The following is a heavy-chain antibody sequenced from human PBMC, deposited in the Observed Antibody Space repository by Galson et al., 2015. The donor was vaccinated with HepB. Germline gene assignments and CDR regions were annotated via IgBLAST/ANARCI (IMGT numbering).Heavy chain of an antibody. V-gene: IGHV3-11*05. D-gene: IGHD2-15*01. Sequence: SLRLSCAASGFTFSDYYMSWIRRAPGKGLEWVSYISSSSSYTNYADSVKGRFTISRDNAKNSLYLQMNSLRAEDTAVYYCARDRLGYCSGGRCYSFDYWGQGTLVTVSS. J-gene: IGHJ4*02. CDR2: ISSSSSYT. CDR1: GFTFSDYY. CDR3: ARDRLGYCSGGRCYSFDY.